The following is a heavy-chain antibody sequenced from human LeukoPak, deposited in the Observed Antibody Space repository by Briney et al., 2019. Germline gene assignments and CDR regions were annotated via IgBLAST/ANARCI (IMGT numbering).Heavy chain of an antibody. V-gene: IGHV3-30*02. CDR3: AKDHSRSGYDKGLLDY. D-gene: IGHD5-12*01. CDR1: GFTFSNSG. J-gene: IGHJ4*02. Sequence: GGSLRLSCAASGFTFSNSGMHWVRQAPGKGLAWVAFIRYDGTNKYYADSVKGRFTISRDNSKNTLYLQMSSLGAEGTAVYFCAKDHSRSGYDKGLLDYWGQGTLVTVSS. CDR2: IRYDGTNK.